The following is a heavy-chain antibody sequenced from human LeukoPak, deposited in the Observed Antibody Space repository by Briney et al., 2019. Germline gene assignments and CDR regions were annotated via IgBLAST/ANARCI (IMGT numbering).Heavy chain of an antibody. CDR1: GFTFSTCA. J-gene: IGHJ4*02. Sequence: GGSLRLSCAASGFTFSTCAMSWVRQAPGKGLEWVSGLSGSGGSTYYADSVKGRFTISRDNSKNTLYLQMNSLRAEDAAVYYCAREGRWFGESGYFGYWGQGSLVTVSS. D-gene: IGHD3-10*01. V-gene: IGHV3-23*01. CDR3: AREGRWFGESGYFGY. CDR2: LSGSGGST.